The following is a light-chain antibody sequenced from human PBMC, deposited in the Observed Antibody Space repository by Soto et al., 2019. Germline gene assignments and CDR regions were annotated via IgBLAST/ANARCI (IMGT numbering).Light chain of an antibody. V-gene: IGKV3-20*01. CDR3: QHYGTSSWT. CDR2: GAS. Sequence: DIVLTQSPGTLSLSLVDRVTLSCSSSQSVSSSYLAWYQQKPGQAPRLLISGASGRATGIPVRFSSSGSETDFTLTISRLEPEDFAVYYCQHYGTSSWTFGQGTKVDIK. J-gene: IGKJ1*01. CDR1: QSVSSSY.